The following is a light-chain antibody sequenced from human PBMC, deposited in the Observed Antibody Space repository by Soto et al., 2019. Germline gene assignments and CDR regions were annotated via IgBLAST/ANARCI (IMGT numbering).Light chain of an antibody. CDR3: QQRSNWPRT. Sequence: EIVLTQSPAILSVSPGERATLSCRASQSISRSLAWYQQKSGQAPRLLIYDASNRATGIPARFSGSGSGTDFTLTISSLEPEDFAVYYCQQRSNWPRTFGQGTKVDIK. V-gene: IGKV3-11*01. CDR2: DAS. CDR1: QSISRS. J-gene: IGKJ1*01.